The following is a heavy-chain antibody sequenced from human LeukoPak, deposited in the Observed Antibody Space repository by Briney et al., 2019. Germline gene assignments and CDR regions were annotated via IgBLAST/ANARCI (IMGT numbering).Heavy chain of an antibody. CDR1: GYSFTRYW. Sequence: GESLKISCKTSGYSFTRYWIGWVRQMPGKGLEWMGIIQPGDSDTRYSPSFQGQVTISVDKSITTAYLQWSSLKASDTAMYYCARQYSSGSFDSWGQGTLVTVSS. D-gene: IGHD3-22*01. V-gene: IGHV5-51*01. CDR2: IQPGDSDT. CDR3: ARQYSSGSFDS. J-gene: IGHJ5*01.